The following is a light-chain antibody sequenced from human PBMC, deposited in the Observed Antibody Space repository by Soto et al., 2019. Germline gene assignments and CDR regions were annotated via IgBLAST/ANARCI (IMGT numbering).Light chain of an antibody. CDR2: DAF. CDR3: QQYDSLPPT. J-gene: IGKJ4*01. Sequence: DIQMTQSPSSLSAFVGDSITITCQASQDIKNYLNWYQHKPGKAPKLLIYDAFKSDTGVPSRFSGSGSETDFTFTINNLQPEDIATYFCQQYDSLPPTFGGGTRV. CDR1: QDIKNY. V-gene: IGKV1-33*01.